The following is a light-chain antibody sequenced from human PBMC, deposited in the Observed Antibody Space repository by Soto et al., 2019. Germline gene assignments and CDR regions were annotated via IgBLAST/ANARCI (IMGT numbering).Light chain of an antibody. CDR1: SSNIGAGYE. CDR3: QSYDSSLSSYV. CDR2: ENN. Sequence: QSVLTQPPSVSEAPGQRVTISCTGSSSNIGAGYEAHWYQQVPGTAPKPLIYENNNRPSGVPDRFSGSKSGTSASLAITGLQAEDEAEYYCQSYDSSLSSYVFGTGTKLTVL. V-gene: IGLV1-40*01. J-gene: IGLJ1*01.